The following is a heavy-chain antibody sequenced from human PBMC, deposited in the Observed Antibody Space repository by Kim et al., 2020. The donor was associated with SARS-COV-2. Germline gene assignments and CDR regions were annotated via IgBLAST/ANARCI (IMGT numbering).Heavy chain of an antibody. J-gene: IGHJ4*02. D-gene: IGHD3-3*01. CDR3: ARNFYDFWSGYKDV. CDR2: INHSGST. Sequence: SETLSLTCAVYGGSFSGYYWSWIRQPPGKGLEWIGEINHSGSTNYNPSLKSRVTISVDTSKNQFSLKLSSVTAADTAVYYCARNFYDFWSGYKDVWGQGTLVTVSS. V-gene: IGHV4-34*01. CDR1: GGSFSGYY.